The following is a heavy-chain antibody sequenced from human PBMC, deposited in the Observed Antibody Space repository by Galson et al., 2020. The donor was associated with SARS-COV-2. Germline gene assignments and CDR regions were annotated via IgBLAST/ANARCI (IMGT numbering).Heavy chain of an antibody. CDR3: ARRDSQSLDF. CDR1: GYTFIEHY. Sequence: ASVKVSCKTSGYTFIEHYMYWVRQAPGQGLEWMGWLNPVTGTSKSAQKFQGRVTMTRDASISTAYMELSWLRSDDTAIYFCARRDSQSLDFWGQGTLVIVSS. J-gene: IGHJ4*02. D-gene: IGHD2-15*01. CDR2: LNPVTGTS. V-gene: IGHV1-2*02.